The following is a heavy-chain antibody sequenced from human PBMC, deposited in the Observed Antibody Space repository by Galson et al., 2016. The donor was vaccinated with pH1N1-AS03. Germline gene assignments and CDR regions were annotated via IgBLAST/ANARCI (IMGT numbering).Heavy chain of an antibody. V-gene: IGHV1-46*01. CDR3: ARGPNIAVAGPLHI. D-gene: IGHD6-19*01. Sequence: SVKVSCKASGYSFSSFHIHWVRQAPGQGLEWMGLIDPSAGSTSFAPKFQGRVTMTRDTSTSTVYMELSSLRFEDTAVYYCARGPNIAVAGPLHIWGQGTLVTVSS. J-gene: IGHJ4*02. CDR1: GYSFSSFH. CDR2: IDPSAGST.